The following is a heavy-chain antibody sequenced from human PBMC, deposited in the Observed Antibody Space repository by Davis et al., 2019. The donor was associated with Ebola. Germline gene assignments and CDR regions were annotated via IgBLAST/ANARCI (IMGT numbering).Heavy chain of an antibody. J-gene: IGHJ6*02. V-gene: IGHV3-23*01. CDR3: AKWDCSGGSCYGMDV. CDR1: GFTSSSYW. D-gene: IGHD2-15*01. CDR2: ISGSGGST. Sequence: GESLKISCVASGFTSSSYWMHWVRQAPGKGLEWVSAISGSGGSTYYADSVKGRFTISRDNSKNTLYLQMNSLRAEDTAVYYCAKWDCSGGSCYGMDVWGQGTTVTVSS.